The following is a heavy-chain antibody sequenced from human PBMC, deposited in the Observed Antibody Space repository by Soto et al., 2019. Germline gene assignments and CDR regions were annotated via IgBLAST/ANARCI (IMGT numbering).Heavy chain of an antibody. CDR3: ARGVVTMVRGVIITGLYYFDY. CDR1: GGSISSYY. J-gene: IGHJ4*02. CDR2: IYTSGST. Sequence: ESLSLTCTVSGGSISSYYWSWIRQPAGKGLEWIGRIYTSGSTNYNPSLKSRVTMSVDTSKNQFSLKLSSVTAADTAVYYCARGVVTMVRGVIITGLYYFDYWGQGXLGT. V-gene: IGHV4-4*07. D-gene: IGHD3-10*01.